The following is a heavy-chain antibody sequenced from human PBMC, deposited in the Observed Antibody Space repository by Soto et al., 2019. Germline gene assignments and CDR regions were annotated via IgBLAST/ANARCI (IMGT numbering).Heavy chain of an antibody. CDR1: GYTFTSYA. V-gene: IGHV1-3*01. CDR3: ARANTIFGVVDPYYYYGMDV. D-gene: IGHD3-3*01. CDR2: INAGNGNT. Sequence: ASVKVSCKASGYTFTSYAMHWVRQAPGQRLEWMGWINAGNGNTKYSQKFQGRVTITRDTSASTAYMELSSLRSEDTAVYYCARANTIFGVVDPYYYYGMDVWGQGTPVTVSS. J-gene: IGHJ6*02.